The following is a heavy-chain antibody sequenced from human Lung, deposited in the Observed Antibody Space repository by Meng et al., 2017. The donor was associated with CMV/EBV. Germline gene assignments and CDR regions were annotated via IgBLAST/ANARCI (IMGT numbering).Heavy chain of an antibody. CDR1: GASITSDDDF. CDR3: ARDPISGEVYRGFDP. J-gene: IGHJ5*02. V-gene: IGHV4-30-4*08. CDR2: IHYSGSS. D-gene: IGHD3-3*01. Sequence: SETLSLTCTVSGASITSDDDFWIWIRQPPGKGLEWIGYIHYSGSSHYNASLKSRLTMSVDTSKNQFSLRLSSVTAADTAVYYCARDPISGEVYRGFDPWGQGTLVTVSS.